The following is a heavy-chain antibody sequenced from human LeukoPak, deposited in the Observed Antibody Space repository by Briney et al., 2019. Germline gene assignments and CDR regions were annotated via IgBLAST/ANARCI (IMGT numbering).Heavy chain of an antibody. D-gene: IGHD1-1*01. V-gene: IGHV3-33*01. CDR1: RFTLSSYV. J-gene: IGHJ5*02. CDR3: ARDRLEGGDTFDP. Sequence: GGGLRHSCVASRFTLSSYVMHSVRPAPGKGREGVAVKWYDGRYKYYASSVKGRVTTSREKSKNTLYFQMNSLGGEDKAVFFFARDRLEGGDTFDPWGQGTLVTVSS. CDR2: KWYDGRYK.